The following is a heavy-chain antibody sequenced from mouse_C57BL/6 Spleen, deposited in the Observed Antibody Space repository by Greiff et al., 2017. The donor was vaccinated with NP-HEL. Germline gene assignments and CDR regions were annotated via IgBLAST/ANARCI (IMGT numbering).Heavy chain of an antibody. V-gene: IGHV1-59*01. CDR3: AREGRVYFFFDY. CDR2: IDPSDSYT. J-gene: IGHJ2*01. Sequence: QVHVKQPGAELVRPGTSVKLSCKASGYTFTSYWMHWVKQRPGQGLEWIGVIDPSDSYTNYNQKFKGKATLTVDTSSSTAYMQLSSLTSEDSAVYYCAREGRVYFFFDYWGQGTTLTVSS. CDR1: GYTFTSYW. D-gene: IGHD2-1*01.